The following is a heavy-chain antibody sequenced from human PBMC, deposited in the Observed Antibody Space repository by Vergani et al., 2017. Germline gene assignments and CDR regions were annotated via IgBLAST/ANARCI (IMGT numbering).Heavy chain of an antibody. V-gene: IGHV4-39*01. D-gene: IGHD3-10*01. Sequence: QLQLQESGPGLVKPSETLSLTCTVSGGSISSSSYYWGWIRQPPGKGLEWIGNIYYSGSTNFNPSLKSRVTISVDTSKNQFSLKLSSVTAADTAVYKCGRRTTMVRGVLEIARYYFDYWGQGTLVTVSS. J-gene: IGHJ4*02. CDR3: GRRTTMVRGVLEIARYYFDY. CDR1: GGSISSSSYY. CDR2: IYYSGST.